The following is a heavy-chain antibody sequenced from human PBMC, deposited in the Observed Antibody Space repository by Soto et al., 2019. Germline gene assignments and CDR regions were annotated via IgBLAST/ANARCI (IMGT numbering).Heavy chain of an antibody. CDR2: ISGSGGST. J-gene: IGHJ3*02. V-gene: IGHV3-23*01. CDR3: AKIGVYSGAFDI. Sequence: VGSLRLSCAASGFTFSSYAMSWVRQAPGKGLEWVSAISGSGGSTYYADSVKGRFTISRDNSKNTLYLQMNSLRAEDTAVYYCAKIGVYSGAFDIWGQGTMVTVS. CDR1: GFTFSSYA. D-gene: IGHD2-8*01.